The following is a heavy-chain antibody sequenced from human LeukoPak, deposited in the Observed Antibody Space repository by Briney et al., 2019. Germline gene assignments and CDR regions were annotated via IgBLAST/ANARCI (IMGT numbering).Heavy chain of an antibody. CDR2: MNPNSGNT. D-gene: IGHD4-17*01. CDR3: ARPDYGAGKAGAIDY. CDR1: GYTFTSYG. J-gene: IGHJ4*02. Sequence: GASVKVSCKASGYTFTSYGISWVRQAPGQGLEWMGWMNPNSGNTGYAQKFQGRVTMTRNTSISTAYMELSSLRSEDTAVYYCARPDYGAGKAGAIDYWGQGTLVTVSS. V-gene: IGHV1-8*02.